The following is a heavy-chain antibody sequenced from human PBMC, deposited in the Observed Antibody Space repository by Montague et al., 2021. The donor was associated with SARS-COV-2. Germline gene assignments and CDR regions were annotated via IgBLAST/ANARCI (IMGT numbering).Heavy chain of an antibody. J-gene: IGHJ2*01. V-gene: IGHV4-4*02. Sequence: SETLSLTCAVSGGSISSSHWWSWVRQPPGKGLEWIGEIYHSGSTNYNPSLKSRVTITIDKSKNQFSLMLSSATAADTAVYYCAREFRTYGYGGQYWYFDLWGRGTLVTVSS. CDR1: GGSISSSHW. CDR3: AREFRTYGYGGQYWYFDL. D-gene: IGHD3-10*01. CDR2: IYHSGST.